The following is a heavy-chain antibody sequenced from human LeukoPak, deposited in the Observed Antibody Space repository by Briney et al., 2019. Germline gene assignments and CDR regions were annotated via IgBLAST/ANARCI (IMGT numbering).Heavy chain of an antibody. Sequence: GGSLRLSCAASGFTFSSYSMNWVRQAPGKGLEWVSYISDRSHNIYYADSVKGRFTISRDNAENSLYLQMNSLREEDTAVYYCVRESSLWFGELSMSHWGQGTLVTVSS. CDR3: VRESSLWFGELSMSH. CDR1: GFTFSSYS. V-gene: IGHV3-48*02. J-gene: IGHJ4*02. D-gene: IGHD3-10*01. CDR2: ISDRSHNI.